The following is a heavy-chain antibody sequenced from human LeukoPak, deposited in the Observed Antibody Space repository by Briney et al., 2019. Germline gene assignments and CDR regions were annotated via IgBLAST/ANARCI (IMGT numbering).Heavy chain of an antibody. Sequence: SETLSLTCAVYGGSFSGYYWSWIRQPPGKGLEWIGEINHSGSTNYNPSLKSRVTISVDTSKNQFSLKLSSVTAADTAVYYCARASKKDAFDIWGQGTVVTVSS. CDR3: ARASKKDAFDI. V-gene: IGHV4-34*01. CDR2: INHSGST. CDR1: GGSFSGYY. J-gene: IGHJ3*02.